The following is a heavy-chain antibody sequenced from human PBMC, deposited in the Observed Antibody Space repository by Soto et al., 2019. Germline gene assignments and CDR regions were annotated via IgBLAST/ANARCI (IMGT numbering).Heavy chain of an antibody. Sequence: ASVKVSCKASGYTFTSYGISWVRQAPGQGLEWMGWISAYNGNTNYAQKLQGRVTMTTDTSTSTAYMELRSLRSDDTAVYYCARDRQDPLIVVPARNWFDPWGQGTLVTVSS. V-gene: IGHV1-18*01. CDR1: GYTFTSYG. CDR3: ARDRQDPLIVVPARNWFDP. J-gene: IGHJ5*02. CDR2: ISAYNGNT. D-gene: IGHD2-2*01.